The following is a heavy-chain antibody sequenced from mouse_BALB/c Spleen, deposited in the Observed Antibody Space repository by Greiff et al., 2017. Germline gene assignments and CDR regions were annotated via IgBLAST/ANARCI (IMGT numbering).Heavy chain of an antibody. CDR3: ARDGSYGNYGGGAMDY. V-gene: IGHV3-6*02. CDR2: ISYDGSN. D-gene: IGHD2-1*01. J-gene: IGHJ4*01. CDR1: GYSITSGYY. Sequence: ESGPGLVKPSQSLSLTCSVTGYSITSGYYWNWIRQFPGNKLEWMGYISYDGSNNYNPSLKNRISITRDTSKNQFFLKLNSVTTEDTATYYCARDGSYGNYGGGAMDYWGQGTSVTVSS.